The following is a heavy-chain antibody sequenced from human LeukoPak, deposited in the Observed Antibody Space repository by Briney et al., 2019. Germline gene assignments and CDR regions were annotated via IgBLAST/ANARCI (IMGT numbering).Heavy chain of an antibody. CDR3: ARSPDYSRFDY. CDR1: GYSFTVYY. CDR2: INTSSGDT. Sequence: ASVTVSCTTSGYSFTVYYIHWVRQAPGQGLEWMGWINTSSGDTIYAQKFQGRVTMTRHTSINTAYMELSRLRSDDTAIYHCARSPDYSRFDYWGQGTLVTVSS. D-gene: IGHD4-11*01. V-gene: IGHV1-2*02. J-gene: IGHJ4*02.